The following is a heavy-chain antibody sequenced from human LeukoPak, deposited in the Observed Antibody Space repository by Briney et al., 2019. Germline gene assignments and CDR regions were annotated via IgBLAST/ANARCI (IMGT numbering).Heavy chain of an antibody. D-gene: IGHD2/OR15-2a*01. CDR1: GLPFSLHA. CDR3: AKGGPYPRTLSGTADD. CDR2: IRVSGATS. J-gene: IGHJ4*02. Sequence: GPLTLPCVPPGLPFSLHALTWVRQAPGKGLQWVSAIRVSGATSYYADSVKCRFTVSRDNPKNTLYLQMNGLRAEDTAIFYGAKGGPYPRTLSGTADDWGQGTLVTVSS. V-gene: IGHV3-23*01.